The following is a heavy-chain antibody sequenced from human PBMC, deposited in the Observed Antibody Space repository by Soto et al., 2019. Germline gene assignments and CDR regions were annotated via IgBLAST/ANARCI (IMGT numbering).Heavy chain of an antibody. D-gene: IGHD3-3*01. V-gene: IGHV1-69*01. CDR1: VWALSSDA. J-gene: IGHJ6*02. CDR3: AIPSTIFGVVIIRWDYYYGMDV. CDR2: IIPIFGTA. Sequence: SLVKRSCKASVWALSSDAVSWVLHAHGQGLEWMGGIIPIFGTANYAQKFQGRVTITADESTSTAYMELSSLRSEDTAVYYCAIPSTIFGVVIIRWDYYYGMDVWGQGTTVTVSS.